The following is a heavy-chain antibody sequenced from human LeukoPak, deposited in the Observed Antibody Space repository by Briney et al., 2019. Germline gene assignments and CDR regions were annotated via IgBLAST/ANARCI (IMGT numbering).Heavy chain of an antibody. D-gene: IGHD6-13*01. V-gene: IGHV4-59*08. Sequence: PSETLSLTCTVSGGSISSYYWSWVRQPPGKGLEWIGYIYYSGSTYYNPSLKSRVTISVDTSKNQFSLKLSSVTAADTAVYYCARAHIAAAGTRFDPWGQGTLVTVSS. CDR1: GGSISSYY. CDR3: ARAHIAAAGTRFDP. J-gene: IGHJ5*02. CDR2: IYYSGST.